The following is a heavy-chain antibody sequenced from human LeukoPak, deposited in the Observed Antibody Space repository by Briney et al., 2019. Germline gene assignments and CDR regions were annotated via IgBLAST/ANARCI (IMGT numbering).Heavy chain of an antibody. CDR1: GGSISGYY. V-gene: IGHV4-59*08. CDR3: ARLTYYYDSSGYYYVGSAFDI. CDR2: IYYSGST. Sequence: SETLSLTCTVSGGSISGYYWSWIRQPPGKGLEWIGYIYYSGSTNYNPSLKSRVTISVDTSKNQFSLKLSSVTAADTAVYYCARLTYYYDSSGYYYVGSAFDIWGQGTMVTVSS. J-gene: IGHJ3*02. D-gene: IGHD3-22*01.